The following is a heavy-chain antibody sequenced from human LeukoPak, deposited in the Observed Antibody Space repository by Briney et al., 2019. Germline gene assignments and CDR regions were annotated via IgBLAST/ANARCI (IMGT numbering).Heavy chain of an antibody. D-gene: IGHD3-22*01. Sequence: GGSLRLSCAASGFTFNSQTMSWVRQAPEKGLEWVSTISHVGGTYYADSVRGRFTISRDDSKNMVYLQMDSLRAEDTAVYYCAKDREYDDSCDYNGWGQGTLVTVSS. CDR1: GFTFNSQT. CDR2: ISHVGGT. J-gene: IGHJ4*02. V-gene: IGHV3-23*01. CDR3: AKDREYDDSCDYNG.